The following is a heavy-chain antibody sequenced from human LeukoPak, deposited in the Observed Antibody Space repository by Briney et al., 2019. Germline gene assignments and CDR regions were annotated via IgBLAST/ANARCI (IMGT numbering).Heavy chain of an antibody. CDR1: GGSISSGGYY. CDR2: IYYSGSP. CDR3: ARVVGVNNYYYYYMDV. J-gene: IGHJ6*03. V-gene: IGHV4-31*03. D-gene: IGHD3-16*01. Sequence: PSETLSLTCTVSGGSISSGGYYWSWIRQHPGKGLEWIGYIYYSGSPYYNPSLKSRVTISVDTSKNQFSLKLSSVTAADTAVYYCARVVGVNNYYYYYMDVWGKGTTVTVSS.